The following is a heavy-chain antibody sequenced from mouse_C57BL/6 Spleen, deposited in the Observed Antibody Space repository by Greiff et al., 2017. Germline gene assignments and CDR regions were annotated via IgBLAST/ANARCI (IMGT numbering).Heavy chain of an antibody. Sequence: VQLQQSGPELVKPGASVKISCKASGYAFSSSWMNWVKQRPGKGLEWIGRIYPGDGDTNYNGKFKGKATLTADKSSSTAYMQLSSLTSEDSAVYFCARFYYDRDYAMDYWGQGTSVTVSS. CDR3: ARFYYDRDYAMDY. J-gene: IGHJ4*01. CDR2: IYPGDGDT. D-gene: IGHD2-4*01. V-gene: IGHV1-82*01. CDR1: GYAFSSSW.